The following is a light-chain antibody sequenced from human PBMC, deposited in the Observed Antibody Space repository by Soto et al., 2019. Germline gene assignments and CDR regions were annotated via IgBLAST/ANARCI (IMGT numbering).Light chain of an antibody. CDR2: EVS. Sequence: QSALTQPASVSGTPGQSITFSCTGTSSYVGAYNYVSWYQQHPGKAPKLMIYEVSNLPSGVSNRFSGSKSGNTASLTISGLQAEDEADYYCCSFTSSNTVVFGVGTKVTVL. J-gene: IGLJ3*02. CDR3: CSFTSSNTVV. CDR1: SSYVGAYNY. V-gene: IGLV2-14*01.